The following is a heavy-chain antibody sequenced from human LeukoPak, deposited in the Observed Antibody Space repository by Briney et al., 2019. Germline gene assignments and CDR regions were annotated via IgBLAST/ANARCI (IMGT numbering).Heavy chain of an antibody. CDR1: GFTFSSYA. CDR2: ISGSGGST. Sequence: GGSLRLSCAASGFTFSSYAMSWVRQAPGKGLEWVSAISGSGGSTYYADSVKGRFTISRDNSKNTLYLQMNSLRAEDTDVYYCAYDSRSPPIYWGQGTLVTVSS. D-gene: IGHD1-1*01. CDR3: AYDSRSPPIY. J-gene: IGHJ4*02. V-gene: IGHV3-23*01.